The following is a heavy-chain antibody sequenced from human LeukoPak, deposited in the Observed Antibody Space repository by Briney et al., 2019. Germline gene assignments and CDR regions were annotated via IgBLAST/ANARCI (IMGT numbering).Heavy chain of an antibody. CDR3: AGPENDIVVVPAAIRAYYHYYMDV. CDR1: GYTLTELS. CDR2: FDPEDGET. Sequence: ASVKVSCKVSGYTLTELSMHWVRQAPGKGLEWMGGFDPEDGETIYAQKFQGRVTMTEDTSTDTAYMELSSLRSEDTAVYYCAGPENDIVVVPAAIRAYYHYYMDVWGKGTTVTVSS. J-gene: IGHJ6*03. D-gene: IGHD2-2*02. V-gene: IGHV1-24*01.